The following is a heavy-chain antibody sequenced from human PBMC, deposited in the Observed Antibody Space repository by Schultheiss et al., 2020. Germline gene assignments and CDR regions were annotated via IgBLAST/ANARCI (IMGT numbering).Heavy chain of an antibody. CDR1: GDSVSSYF. V-gene: IGHV4-59*02. Sequence: SETLSLSCTVSGDSVSSYFWSWIRQPPGKGLEWIGYISNSGSTNYNPSLKGRVTISVDTSKNQFSLKLSSVTAADTAVYYCARTYSSSWYLSYYGMDVWGQGTTVTVSS. CDR2: ISNSGST. CDR3: ARTYSSSWYLSYYGMDV. D-gene: IGHD6-13*01. J-gene: IGHJ6*02.